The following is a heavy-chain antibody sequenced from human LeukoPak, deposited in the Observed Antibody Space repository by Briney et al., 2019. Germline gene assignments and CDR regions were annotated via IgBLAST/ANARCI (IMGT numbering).Heavy chain of an antibody. Sequence: GGSLRLSCAASGFTFISYEMNWVRQAPGQGLEWVAYISSTGNTVHYAGSVKGRFTISIDNAKNSLYLQMNRLRAEDTAVYYCIKETPQMDVWGKGITVTVSS. CDR1: GFTFISYE. CDR2: ISSTGNTV. D-gene: IGHD2-15*01. CDR3: IKETPQMDV. V-gene: IGHV3-48*03. J-gene: IGHJ6*04.